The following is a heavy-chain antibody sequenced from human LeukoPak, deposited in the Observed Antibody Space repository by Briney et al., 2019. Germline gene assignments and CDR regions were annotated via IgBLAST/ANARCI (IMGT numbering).Heavy chain of an antibody. Sequence: PSETLSLTCTVSGGSISSYYWSWIRQPPGKGLEWIGYIYYSGSTNYNPSLKSRVTISVDTSKSQFSLKLSSVTAADTAVYYCARGAPIYDSSGYYPGSEAFDIWGQGTMVTVSS. CDR3: ARGAPIYDSSGYYPGSEAFDI. D-gene: IGHD3-22*01. CDR1: GGSISSYY. J-gene: IGHJ3*02. CDR2: IYYSGST. V-gene: IGHV4-59*01.